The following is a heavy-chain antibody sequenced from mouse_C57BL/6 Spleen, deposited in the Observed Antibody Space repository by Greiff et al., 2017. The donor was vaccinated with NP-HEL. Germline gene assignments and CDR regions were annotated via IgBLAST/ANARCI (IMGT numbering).Heavy chain of an antibody. J-gene: IGHJ4*01. Sequence: EVQLVESGGGLVKPGGSLKLSCAASGFTFSSYAMSWVRQTPEKRLEWVATISDGGSYTYYPDNVKGRFTISRVNAKNNLYLQMSHLKSEDTAMYYCARDSTTVVAHYAMDYWGQGTSVTVSS. CDR2: ISDGGSYT. CDR1: GFTFSSYA. CDR3: ARDSTTVVAHYAMDY. V-gene: IGHV5-4*01. D-gene: IGHD1-1*01.